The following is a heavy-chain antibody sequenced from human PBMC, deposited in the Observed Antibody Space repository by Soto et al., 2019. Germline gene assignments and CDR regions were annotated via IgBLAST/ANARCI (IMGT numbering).Heavy chain of an antibody. CDR2: IIPIFGTA. Sequence: ASVKVSCKASGGTFSSYAISWVRQAPGQGLEWMGGIIPIFGTANYAQKFQGRVTITADESTSTAYMELSSLRSEDTAVYYCARENGYNAMVNWFDPWGQGTLVTVSS. J-gene: IGHJ5*02. CDR3: ARENGYNAMVNWFDP. D-gene: IGHD2-8*01. CDR1: GGTFSSYA. V-gene: IGHV1-69*13.